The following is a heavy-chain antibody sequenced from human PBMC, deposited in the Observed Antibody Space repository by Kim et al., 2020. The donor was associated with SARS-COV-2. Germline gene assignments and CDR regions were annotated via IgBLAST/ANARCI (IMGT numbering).Heavy chain of an antibody. Sequence: SVKVSCKASGGTFSSYAISWVRQAPGQGLEWMGRIIPILGIANYAQKFQGRVTITADKSTSTAYMELSSLRSEDTAVYYCARTHVTTVVTPGKNGMDVWGQGTTVTVSS. CDR1: GGTFSSYA. D-gene: IGHD4-17*01. V-gene: IGHV1-69*04. J-gene: IGHJ6*02. CDR3: ARTHVTTVVTPGKNGMDV. CDR2: IIPILGIA.